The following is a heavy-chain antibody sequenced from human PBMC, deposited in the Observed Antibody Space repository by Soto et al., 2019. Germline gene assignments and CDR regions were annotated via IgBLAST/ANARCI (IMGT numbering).Heavy chain of an antibody. CDR2: IYHSGST. J-gene: IGHJ4*02. Sequence: SETLSLNCVVSGNSISTTNWWSLVRQYPGKGLEWIGEIYHSGSTNYNPSLKSRVTISVDTSKNQFSLKLSSVTAADTAVYYCARHHLKYYYDSSGYPYWGQGTLVTVS. V-gene: IGHV4-4*02. CDR1: GNSISTTNW. CDR3: ARHHLKYYYDSSGYPY. D-gene: IGHD3-22*01.